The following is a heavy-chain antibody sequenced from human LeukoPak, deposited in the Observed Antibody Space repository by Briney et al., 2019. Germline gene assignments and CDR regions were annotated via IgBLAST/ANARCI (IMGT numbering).Heavy chain of an antibody. V-gene: IGHV3-53*01. D-gene: IGHD2-2*01. CDR3: ARSPPASPFDY. CDR2: IYSGGDT. J-gene: IGHJ4*02. Sequence: PGGSLRLSCAASGFTVSRNYMSWVRQAPGKGLGWVSVIYSGGDTYYADSVKGRFTISRDISKNTLYLQINSLRAEDTAFYYCARSPPASPFDYWGQGTLVTVSS. CDR1: GFTVSRNY.